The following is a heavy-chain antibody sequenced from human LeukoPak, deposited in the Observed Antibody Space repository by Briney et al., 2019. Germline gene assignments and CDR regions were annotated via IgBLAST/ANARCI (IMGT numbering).Heavy chain of an antibody. CDR2: ISSSSSYI. D-gene: IGHD3-10*01. Sequence: GGSLRLSCAASGFTFSSYSMNWVRQAPGKGLEWVSSISSSSSYIYYADSVKGRFTISRDNAKNSLYLQMNSLGAEDTAVYYCARYDGGSGPFDYWGQGTLVTVSS. J-gene: IGHJ4*02. CDR1: GFTFSSYS. V-gene: IGHV3-21*01. CDR3: ARYDGGSGPFDY.